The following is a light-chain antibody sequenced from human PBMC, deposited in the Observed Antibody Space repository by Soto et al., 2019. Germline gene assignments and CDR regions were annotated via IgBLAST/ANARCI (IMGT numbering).Light chain of an antibody. CDR1: QSLSSR. V-gene: IGKV1-5*01. CDR2: DAF. J-gene: IGKJ1*01. Sequence: IQMTQSPSTLSTYVGDRVTITCRASQSLSSRLAWYQQIPGKAPKLLIYDAFSLQSGVPSRFSGSGSGTEFSLTISSLQPEDFATYYCQQYNSYPWTVGQGTKVDIK. CDR3: QQYNSYPWT.